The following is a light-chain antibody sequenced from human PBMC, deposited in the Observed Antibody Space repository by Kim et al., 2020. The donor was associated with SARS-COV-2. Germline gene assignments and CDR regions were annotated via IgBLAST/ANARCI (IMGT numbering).Light chain of an antibody. J-gene: IGLJ2*01. CDR3: GTWDTSLSAGV. V-gene: IGLV1-51*01. CDR2: DDI. Sequence: QSVLTQPPSVSAAPGQKVTISCSGSSSNIRYNFVSWYQQLPGAAPTLLIYDDIKRPSGIPGRFSGSKSGTSATLDITGLQTGDEADYYCGTWDTSLSAGVFGGGTQLTVL. CDR1: SSNIRYNF.